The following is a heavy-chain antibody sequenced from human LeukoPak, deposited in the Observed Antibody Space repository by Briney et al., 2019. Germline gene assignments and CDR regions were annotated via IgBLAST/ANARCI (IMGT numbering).Heavy chain of an antibody. Sequence: YPSETLSLTCTVSGGSIISGANYWSWIRQRPGRGLEWIGYIYSSGHTYHNPSLRSRVFLSVDTSKRQLSLKLTSVTAADTAVYCCARAPSVDWYKFQLWGQGTLVTVSS. CDR2: IYSSGHT. CDR1: GGSIISGANY. J-gene: IGHJ1*01. V-gene: IGHV4-31*03. CDR3: ARAPSVDWYKFQL. D-gene: IGHD1-14*01.